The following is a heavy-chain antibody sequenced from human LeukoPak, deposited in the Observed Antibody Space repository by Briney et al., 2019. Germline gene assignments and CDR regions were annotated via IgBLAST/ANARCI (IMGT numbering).Heavy chain of an antibody. V-gene: IGHV4-30-4*08. Sequence: SETLSLTCTVSGVSISGSSYYWGWIRQPPGKGLEWIGYIYYSGSTYYNPSLKSRVTISVETSKNQFSLKLSSVTAADTAVYYCARDYSYLRAFDIWGQGTMVTVSS. CDR2: IYYSGST. CDR3: ARDYSYLRAFDI. J-gene: IGHJ3*02. D-gene: IGHD2-21*01. CDR1: GVSISGSSYY.